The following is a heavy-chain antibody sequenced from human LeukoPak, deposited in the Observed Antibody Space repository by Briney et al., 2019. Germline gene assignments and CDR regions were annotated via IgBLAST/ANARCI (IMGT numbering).Heavy chain of an antibody. CDR1: GFTFSSYG. Sequence: PGGSLRLSCAASGFTFSSYGMHWVRQAPGKGLEWVAVISYDGSNKYYADSVKGRFTISRDNSKNTLYLQMNSPRAEDTAVYYCAKSRESDYYYGMDVWGKGTTVTVSS. V-gene: IGHV3-30*18. CDR3: AKSRESDYYYGMDV. D-gene: IGHD3-10*01. CDR2: ISYDGSNK. J-gene: IGHJ6*04.